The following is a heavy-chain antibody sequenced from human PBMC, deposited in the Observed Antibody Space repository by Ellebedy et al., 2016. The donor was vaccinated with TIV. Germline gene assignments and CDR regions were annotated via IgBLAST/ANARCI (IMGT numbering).Heavy chain of an antibody. D-gene: IGHD6-19*01. J-gene: IGHJ4*02. CDR3: VLGGWS. V-gene: IGHV3-7*01. CDR1: GFTFSSYW. CDR2: IKQDGSEK. Sequence: GESLKISXAASGFTFSSYWMSWVRQAPGKGLEWVANIKQDGSEKYYVDSVKGRFTISRDNAKNSLYLQMNSLRAEDTAVYYCVLGGWSWGQGTLVTVSS.